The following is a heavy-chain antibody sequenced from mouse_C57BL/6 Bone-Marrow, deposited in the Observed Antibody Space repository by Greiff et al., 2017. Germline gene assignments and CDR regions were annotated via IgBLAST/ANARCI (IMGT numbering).Heavy chain of an antibody. Sequence: QVQLQQSGAELARPGASVKLSCKASGYTFTSYGISWVKQRTGQGLEWIGEMYTRSGNTYYNEKFKGKATLTAGKSSSTAYMVLRSLTSEDSAVYFGAREGLHYYGIPAWFAYWGQGTLVTVSA. CDR1: GYTFTSYG. D-gene: IGHD1-1*01. CDR2: MYTRSGNT. V-gene: IGHV1-81*01. J-gene: IGHJ3*01. CDR3: AREGLHYYGIPAWFAY.